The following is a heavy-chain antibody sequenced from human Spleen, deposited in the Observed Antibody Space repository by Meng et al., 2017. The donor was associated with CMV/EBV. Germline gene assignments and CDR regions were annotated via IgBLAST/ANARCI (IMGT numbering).Heavy chain of an antibody. CDR3: ARSTGAYPGGAIDI. D-gene: IGHD1-1*01. V-gene: IGHV1-8*02. J-gene: IGHJ3*02. CDR1: GHTFTSYD. Sequence: ASVKVSCKASGHTFTSYDIKWVRQATGQGLEWMGWMHPNSDNTGYVQKFQGRVTMTRDTSISTVYMDVSTLRSDDTAVYYCARSTGAYPGGAIDIWGQGTMVTVSS. CDR2: MHPNSDNT.